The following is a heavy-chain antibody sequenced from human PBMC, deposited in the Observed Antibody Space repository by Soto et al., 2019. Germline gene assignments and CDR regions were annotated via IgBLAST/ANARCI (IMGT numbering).Heavy chain of an antibody. D-gene: IGHD2-15*01. CDR1: GFTFSSYA. V-gene: IGHV3-30-3*01. Sequence: GGSLRLSCAASGFTFSSYAMHWVRQAPGKGLEWVAVISYDGSNKYYADSVKGRFTISRDNSKNTLYLQMNSLRAEDTAVYYCARDEGCSGGSCPTPDYWGQGTLVTVSS. J-gene: IGHJ4*02. CDR2: ISYDGSNK. CDR3: ARDEGCSGGSCPTPDY.